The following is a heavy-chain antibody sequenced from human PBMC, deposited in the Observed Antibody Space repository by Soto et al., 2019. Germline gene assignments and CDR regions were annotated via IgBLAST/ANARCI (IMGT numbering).Heavy chain of an antibody. CDR3: ASSGDILTGFDY. CDR1: GGSISSYY. CDR2: IYYSGST. J-gene: IGHJ4*02. Sequence: SETLSLTCTVSGGSISSYYWSWIRQPPGKGLEWIGYIYYSGSTNYNPSLKSRVTISVDTSKNQFSLKLSSVTAADTAVYHCASSGDILTGFDYWGQGTLVTVSS. V-gene: IGHV4-59*01. D-gene: IGHD3-9*01.